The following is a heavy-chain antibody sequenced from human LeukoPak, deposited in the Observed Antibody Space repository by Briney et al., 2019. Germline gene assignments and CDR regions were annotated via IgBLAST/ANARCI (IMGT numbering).Heavy chain of an antibody. CDR3: ARDRSIYSMLRFDP. Sequence: GGSLRLSCAASGSTFSSYSMNWVRQAPGKGLEWVSYISSSSSTIYYADSVKGRFTISRDNAKNSLYLQMNSLRAEDTAVYYCARDRSIYSMLRFDPWGQGTLVTVSS. D-gene: IGHD3-16*01. CDR1: GSTFSSYS. CDR2: ISSSSSTI. J-gene: IGHJ5*02. V-gene: IGHV3-48*01.